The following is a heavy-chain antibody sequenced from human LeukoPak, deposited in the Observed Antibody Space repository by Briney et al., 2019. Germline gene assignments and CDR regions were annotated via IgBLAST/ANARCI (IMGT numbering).Heavy chain of an antibody. D-gene: IGHD6-13*01. CDR3: AREGIAAAGY. CDR1: GFTFTTYH. CDR2: INSDGSST. Sequence: GGSLRLSCAASGFTFTTYHMHWVRQAPGKGLVWVSRINSDGSSTSYADSVKGRFTISRDNAKNTLYLQMNSLRAEDTAVYYCAREGIAAAGYWGQGTLVTVSS. V-gene: IGHV3-74*01. J-gene: IGHJ4*02.